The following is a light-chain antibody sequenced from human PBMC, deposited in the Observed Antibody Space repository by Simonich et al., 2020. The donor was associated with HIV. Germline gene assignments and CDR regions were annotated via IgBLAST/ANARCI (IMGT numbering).Light chain of an antibody. CDR1: QSVNSN. CDR3: QQRNNWPLFT. CDR2: DAS. Sequence: EIVMTQSPATLSVSPGERATLSCRASQSVNSNLAWYQQKPGLPPRLLIYDASNRATGIPARFSGSGSGTDFTLTVSSLEPEDFAVYYCQQRNNWPLFTFGPGTKVDIK. V-gene: IGKV3-11*01. J-gene: IGKJ3*01.